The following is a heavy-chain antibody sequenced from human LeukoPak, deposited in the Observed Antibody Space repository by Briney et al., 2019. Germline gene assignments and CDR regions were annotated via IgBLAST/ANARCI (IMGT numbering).Heavy chain of an antibody. V-gene: IGHV5-51*01. Sequence: GESLKISCKGSGYSFTISWVGWVRQLPGKGLKWKGIIYTGDSDTRYSPSSQGQGTISADKSISTAYLQWSSLKASDTAMYYCARHYSNYENYYYGMDVWGQGTTVTVSS. CDR1: GYSFTISW. CDR3: ARHYSNYENYYYGMDV. D-gene: IGHD4-11*01. J-gene: IGHJ6*02. CDR2: IYTGDSDT.